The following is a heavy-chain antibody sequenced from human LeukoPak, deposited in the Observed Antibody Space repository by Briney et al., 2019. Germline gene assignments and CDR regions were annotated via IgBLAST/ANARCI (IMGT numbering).Heavy chain of an antibody. D-gene: IGHD5-12*01. CDR3: ARETNSGYSGGNDAFDI. CDR2: ISSSSSYI. CDR1: GFTFSSYS. J-gene: IGHJ3*02. Sequence: GGSLRLSCAASGFTFSSYSMNWVRQAPGKGLEWVSSISSSSSYIYYADSVKGRFTISRDNAKNSLYLQMNSLRAEDTALYYCARETNSGYSGGNDAFDIWGQGTMVTVSS. V-gene: IGHV3-21*01.